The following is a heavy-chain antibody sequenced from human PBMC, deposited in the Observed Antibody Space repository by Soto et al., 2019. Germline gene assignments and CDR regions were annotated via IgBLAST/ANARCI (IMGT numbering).Heavy chain of an antibody. D-gene: IGHD6-19*01. CDR2: ISSSGSTI. J-gene: IGHJ4*02. V-gene: IGHV3-48*03. CDR1: GFTFSSYE. CDR3: ARGQYSSGGGYFDY. Sequence: EVQLVESGGGLVQPGGSLRLSCAASGFTFSSYEMNWVRQAPGKGLEWVSYISSSGSTIYYADSVKGRFTISRDNAKNSVDLQLNSLRAEDTAVYYCARGQYSSGGGYFDYWGQETLVTVSS.